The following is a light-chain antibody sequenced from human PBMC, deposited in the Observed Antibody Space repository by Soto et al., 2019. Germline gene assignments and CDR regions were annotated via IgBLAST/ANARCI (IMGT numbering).Light chain of an antibody. CDR1: SSNIETNT. CDR2: NNN. CDR3: AVWDDSLSGMV. V-gene: IGLV1-44*01. J-gene: IGLJ2*01. Sequence: QSVLTQPPSASGTPGQRVTISCSGSSSNIETNTVDWYQHLPGTAPKVLIFNNNQRPSGVPDRFSGSKSGTSASLAISGLQSEDEADYDCAVWDDSLSGMVFGGGTKVTVL.